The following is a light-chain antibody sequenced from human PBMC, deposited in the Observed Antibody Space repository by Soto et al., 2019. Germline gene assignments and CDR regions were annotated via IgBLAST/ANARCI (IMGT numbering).Light chain of an antibody. J-gene: IGLJ3*02. CDR1: SRDVGGYNY. CDR3: SSYAGSNNLV. Sequence: SALTQPPSASGSPGQSVTISCTGTSRDVGGYNYVSWYQQHPGKAPKLIISEVSKRPSGVPDRFSGSKSGNTASLSVSGLQADDEADYYCSSYAGSNNLVFGGGTKVTVL. V-gene: IGLV2-8*01. CDR2: EVS.